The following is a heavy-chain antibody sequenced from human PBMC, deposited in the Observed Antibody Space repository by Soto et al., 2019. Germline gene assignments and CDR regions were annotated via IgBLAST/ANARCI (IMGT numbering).Heavy chain of an antibody. V-gene: IGHV4-31*02. CDR3: ALALGPTTGLDY. CDR2: IFNSGTT. J-gene: IGHJ4*02. Sequence: QVQLQESGPGLVKPSQTLSLTCSVSGASTVSHYHWTWFRQPPGKGLEWMGYIFNSGTTFSNPSLTSRLSISMDTSGNHFSLELRSVTAADTAVYYCALALGPTTGLDYWGQGTLVTVSS. D-gene: IGHD1-26*01. CDR1: GASTVSHYH.